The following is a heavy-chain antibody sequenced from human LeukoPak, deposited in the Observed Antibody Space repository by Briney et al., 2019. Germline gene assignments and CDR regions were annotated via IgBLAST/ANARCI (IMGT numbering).Heavy chain of an antibody. J-gene: IGHJ4*02. CDR3: AKSDSYYYGSGSV. CDR1: GFSFGGYT. CDR2: ISPNGGST. D-gene: IGHD3-10*01. V-gene: IGHV3-23*01. Sequence: PGGSLRLSCAASGFSFGGYTMHWVRQAPGKGLEWVSSISPNGGSTYYADSVKGRFTISRDNSKNTLYLQMNSLRAEDTAVYYCAKSDSYYYGSGSVWGQGTLVTVSS.